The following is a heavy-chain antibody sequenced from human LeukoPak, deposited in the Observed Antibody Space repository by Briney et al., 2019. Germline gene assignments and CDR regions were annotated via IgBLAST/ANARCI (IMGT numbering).Heavy chain of an antibody. Sequence: GGSLRLSCEASGFTFSSYWMGWVRQAPGKGLEWVANIKQDASDKNYVDSVKGRFSISRDNAKNSVYLQMNSLGADDTAVYYCARDNGGALDHWGQGSLVTVSS. D-gene: IGHD3-16*01. CDR3: ARDNGGALDH. V-gene: IGHV3-7*01. CDR2: IKQDASDK. J-gene: IGHJ5*02. CDR1: GFTFSSYW.